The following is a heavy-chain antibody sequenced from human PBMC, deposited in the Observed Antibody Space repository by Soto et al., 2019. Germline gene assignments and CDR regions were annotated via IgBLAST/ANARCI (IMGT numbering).Heavy chain of an antibody. J-gene: IGHJ5*02. V-gene: IGHV4-59*01. CDR2: IYYSGST. D-gene: IGHD3-3*01. CDR3: ARVLFGRGNWFDP. CDR1: GDSISSYY. Sequence: QVQLQESGPGLVKPSETLSLTCTVSGDSISSYYWSWIRQPPGKGLEWIGYIYYSGSTNYNPSLKSRVTISVDTSKNQFSLKLSSVTAADTAVYYCARVLFGRGNWFDPWGQGTLVTVSS.